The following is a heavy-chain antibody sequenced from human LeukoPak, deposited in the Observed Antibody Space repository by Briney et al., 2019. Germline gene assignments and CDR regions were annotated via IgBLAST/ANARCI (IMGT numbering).Heavy chain of an antibody. CDR3: ARAVGSSWYYYYYMDV. CDR2: IYYSGST. V-gene: IGHV4-39*01. J-gene: IGHJ6*03. D-gene: IGHD6-13*01. Sequence: AETLSLTCTVSGGSISRSSYYWGWIRQPPGKGREWIGCIYYSGSTYYNPSLKSRVTISVVTSKNPLSLKLSSVTAADAAVYYCARAVGSSWYYYYYMDVWGKGTTVTISS. CDR1: GGSISRSSYY.